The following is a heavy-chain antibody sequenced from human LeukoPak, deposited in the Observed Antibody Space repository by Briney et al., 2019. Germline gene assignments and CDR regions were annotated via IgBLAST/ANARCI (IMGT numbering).Heavy chain of an antibody. J-gene: IGHJ6*02. CDR2: ISSSGSTI. CDR3: ARDTTYYYGSGSFYGMDV. Sequence: PGRSLRLSCAASGFTFSDYYMSWIRQAPGKGLEWVSYISSSGSTIYYADSVKGRFTISRDNAKNSLYLQMNSLRAEDTAVYYCARDTTYYYGSGSFYGMDVWGQGTTVTVSS. CDR1: GFTFSDYY. V-gene: IGHV3-11*01. D-gene: IGHD3-10*01.